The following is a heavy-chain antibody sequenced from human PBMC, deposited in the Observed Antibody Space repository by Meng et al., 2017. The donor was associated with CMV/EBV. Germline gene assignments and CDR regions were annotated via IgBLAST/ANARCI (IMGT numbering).Heavy chain of an antibody. D-gene: IGHD3-16*01. CDR1: GFTSSSYA. CDR2: ISYDGSNK. V-gene: IGHV3-30-3*01. Sequence: LSLTCAASGFTSSSYAMHWVRQAPGKGLEWVAVISYDGSNKYYADSVKGRFTISRDNSKNTLYLQMNSLRAEDTAVCYCARAGGDTYYYYGMDVWGQGTTVTVSS. J-gene: IGHJ6*02. CDR3: ARAGGDTYYYYGMDV.